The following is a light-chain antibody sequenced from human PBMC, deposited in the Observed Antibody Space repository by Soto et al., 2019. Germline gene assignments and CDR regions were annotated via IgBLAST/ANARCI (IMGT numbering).Light chain of an antibody. Sequence: DIQMTQSPSTLSASVGDRVTITCRASQSISSWLAWYQQKPGKAPKLLIYKASSLESGVPSRFSGSGSGTEFTLTISSLQPDDFETYYCQQYNSYSRTFGQGTKLEIK. CDR1: QSISSW. CDR2: KAS. J-gene: IGKJ2*01. V-gene: IGKV1-5*03. CDR3: QQYNSYSRT.